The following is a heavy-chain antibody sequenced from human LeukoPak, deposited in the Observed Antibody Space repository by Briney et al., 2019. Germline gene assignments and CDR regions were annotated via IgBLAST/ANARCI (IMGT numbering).Heavy chain of an antibody. D-gene: IGHD5-18*01. J-gene: IGHJ4*02. CDR3: AIHGNGYYDQAIGY. V-gene: IGHV3-23*01. CDR2: ISDNDGNT. CDR1: GFTFNNYA. Sequence: GGSLRLSCAASGFTFNNYAMSWVRQAPGKGLEWVSTISDNDGNTYYADSVKGRFTISTDNSKNTLYLQMNSLRAEDTAVYYRAIHGNGYYDQAIGYWGQGTLVTVSS.